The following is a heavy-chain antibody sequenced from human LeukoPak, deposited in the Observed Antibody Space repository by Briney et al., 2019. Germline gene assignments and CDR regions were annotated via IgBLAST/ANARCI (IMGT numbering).Heavy chain of an antibody. V-gene: IGHV4-30-4*01. CDR2: IYYSGGT. D-gene: IGHD2-2*01. CDR1: GGSISSGDYY. Sequence: PSQTLSLTCTVSGGSISSGDYYWSWIRQPPGKGLEWIGYIYYSGGTYYNPSLKSRVTISVDTSKNQFSLKLSSVTAADTAVYYCARALGYCSSTSCFQGEDYFDYWGQGTLVTVSS. J-gene: IGHJ4*02. CDR3: ARALGYCSSTSCFQGEDYFDY.